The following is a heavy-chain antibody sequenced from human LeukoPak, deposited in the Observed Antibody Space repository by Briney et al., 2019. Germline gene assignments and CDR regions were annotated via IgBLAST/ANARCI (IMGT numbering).Heavy chain of an antibody. CDR3: ARAEAAGDNRGGYYYYYMDV. D-gene: IGHD6-25*01. CDR2: ISASGATT. J-gene: IGHJ6*03. V-gene: IGHV3-23*01. Sequence: GGSLRLSCAASGFTFSSYAMNWVRQAPGKGLEWVSGISASGATTYFADSVKGRFTISRDHSRNTLSLEMNSLRAEDTALYYCARAEAAGDNRGGYYYYYMDVWGQGTLVTVSS. CDR1: GFTFSSYA.